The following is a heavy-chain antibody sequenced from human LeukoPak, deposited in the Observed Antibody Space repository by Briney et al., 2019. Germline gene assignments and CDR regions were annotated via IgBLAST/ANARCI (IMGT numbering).Heavy chain of an antibody. Sequence: ASVKVSCKVSGYTLTELSMHWVRQAPGKGLECMGGFDPEDGETIYAQKFQGRVTMTEDTSTDTAYMELSSLRSEDTAVYYCATIGMGSGWTSFDYWGQGTLVTVSS. J-gene: IGHJ4*02. CDR2: FDPEDGET. CDR3: ATIGMGSGWTSFDY. D-gene: IGHD6-19*01. V-gene: IGHV1-24*01. CDR1: GYTLTELS.